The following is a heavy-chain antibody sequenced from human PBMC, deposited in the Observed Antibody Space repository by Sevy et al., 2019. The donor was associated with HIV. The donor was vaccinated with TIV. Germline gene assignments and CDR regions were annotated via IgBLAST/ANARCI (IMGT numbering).Heavy chain of an antibody. D-gene: IGHD2-8*02. CDR2: IKKKTDDGPT. CDR3: TTVHCSRGVCQDF. J-gene: IGHJ4*02. Sequence: GGSLRLSCEASGFSFKDAWMSWVRQAPGKGLEWVGRIKKKTDDGPTDYDTPVKGRFTVSRDDSKNTLFLQMNSLKIDDTGVYYCTTVHCSRGVCQDFWGLGTLVTVSS. V-gene: IGHV3-15*01. CDR1: GFSFKDAW.